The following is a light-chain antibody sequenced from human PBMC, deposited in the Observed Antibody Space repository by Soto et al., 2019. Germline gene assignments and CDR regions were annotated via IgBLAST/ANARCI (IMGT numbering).Light chain of an antibody. CDR1: SSNIGNDY. CDR3: GTWDSSLSAGV. V-gene: IGLV1-51*01. CDR2: DNN. J-gene: IGLJ2*01. Sequence: QSLLTQPPSVSAAPGQMVTISCSGSSSNIGNDYVSWYQHLPGTAPKLLIFDNNKRPSGIPDRFSGSKSGTSATLGITGLQTGDEADYYCGTWDSSLSAGVFGGGTKLTVL.